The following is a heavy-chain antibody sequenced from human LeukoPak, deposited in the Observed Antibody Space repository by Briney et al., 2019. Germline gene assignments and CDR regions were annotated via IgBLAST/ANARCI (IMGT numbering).Heavy chain of an antibody. CDR3: HGLSMVRGVIQDY. CDR2: IYHSGST. Sequence: SETLSLTCAVSGYSISSGYYWGWIRQPPGKGLEWIGSIYHSGSTYYNPSLKSRVTISVDTSKNQFSLELSSVTAADTAVYYCHGLSMVRGVIQDYWGQGTLVTVSS. CDR1: GYSISSGYY. V-gene: IGHV4-38-2*01. D-gene: IGHD3-10*01. J-gene: IGHJ4*02.